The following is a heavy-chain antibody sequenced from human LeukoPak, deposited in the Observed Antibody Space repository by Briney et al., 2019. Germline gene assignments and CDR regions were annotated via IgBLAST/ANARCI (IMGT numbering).Heavy chain of an antibody. CDR1: GYTFTGYY. J-gene: IGHJ4*02. CDR3: ARGTALYYFDY. Sequence: ASVKVSCKTFGYTFTGYYMHWVRQAPGQGLEWMGWINPNSGGTNYAQKFQGRVTMTRDTSISTAYMELSRPRSDDTAVYYCARGTALYYFDYWGQGTLVTVSS. V-gene: IGHV1-2*02. D-gene: IGHD5-18*01. CDR2: INPNSGGT.